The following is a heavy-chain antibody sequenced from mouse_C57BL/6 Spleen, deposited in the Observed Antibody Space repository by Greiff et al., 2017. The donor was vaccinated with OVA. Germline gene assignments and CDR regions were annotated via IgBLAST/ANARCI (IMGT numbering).Heavy chain of an antibody. J-gene: IGHJ2*01. D-gene: IGHD2-5*01. CDR2: IDPANGNT. V-gene: IGHV14-3*01. Sequence: EVQLQQSVAELVRPGASVKLSCTASGFTIKNTYMHWVKQRPEQRLEWIGRIDPANGNTKYAPKFQGKATITADTSSNTAYLQLSSLTSEDTAIYYCARNPYYSNLYYFDDWGQGTTLTVSS. CDR3: ARNPYYSNLYYFDD. CDR1: GFTIKNTY.